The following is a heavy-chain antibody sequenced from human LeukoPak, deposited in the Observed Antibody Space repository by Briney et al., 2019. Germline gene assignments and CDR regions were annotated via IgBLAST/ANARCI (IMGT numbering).Heavy chain of an antibody. CDR2: LSGSGGST. D-gene: IGHD6-6*01. CDR1: GFTFNNYA. Sequence: QSGGSLRLSCAASGFTFNNYAMSWVRQAPGMGLEWDSTLSGSGGSTYFADSVKGRFTMSRDNSNDTLYLQMNSLRAEDTAVYYCARQIAARAAGYYYYYYYMDVWGKGTTVTVSS. J-gene: IGHJ6*03. CDR3: ARQIAARAAGYYYYYYYMDV. V-gene: IGHV3-23*01.